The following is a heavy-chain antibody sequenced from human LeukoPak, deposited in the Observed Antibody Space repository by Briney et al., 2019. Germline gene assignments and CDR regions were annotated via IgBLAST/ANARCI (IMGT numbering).Heavy chain of an antibody. V-gene: IGHV4-31*03. J-gene: IGHJ4*02. CDR1: GGSISSGGYY. CDR2: IYYSGST. CDR3: ARDSTDYGGNEYFDY. D-gene: IGHD4-23*01. Sequence: PSQTLSLTCTVSGGSISSGGYYWSWIRQHPGKGLEWIGYIYYSGSTYYNPSLKSRVTISVDTSKNQFSLKLSSVTAADTAVYYCARDSTDYGGNEYFDYWGQGTLVTVSS.